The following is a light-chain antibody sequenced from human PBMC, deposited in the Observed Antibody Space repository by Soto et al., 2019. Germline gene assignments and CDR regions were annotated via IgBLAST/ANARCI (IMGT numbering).Light chain of an antibody. CDR1: QSVEKN. Sequence: ERVLTQSPATLSCSLVERATLSCRASQSVEKNLAWFQQKPGQAPRLLIYEASIRATAIPARFTGSGSGTDFTLTISSLEPEDFAVYYCQQRYNWPLTFGRGTKVDIK. CDR2: EAS. J-gene: IGKJ1*01. CDR3: QQRYNWPLT. V-gene: IGKV3-11*01.